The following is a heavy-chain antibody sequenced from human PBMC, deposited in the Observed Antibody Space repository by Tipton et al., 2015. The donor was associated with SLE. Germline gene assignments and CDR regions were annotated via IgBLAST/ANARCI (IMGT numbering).Heavy chain of an antibody. CDR2: INHSGST. D-gene: IGHD3-10*01. V-gene: IGHV4-34*01. Sequence: TLSLTCAVYGGSFSGYYWSWIRQPPGKGLEWIGEINHSGSTNYNPSLKSRVTISVDTSKNQFSLKLSSVTAADTAVYYCARVTTMVRGVIDYWGQGTLVTVSS. CDR1: GGSFSGYY. CDR3: ARVTTMVRGVIDY. J-gene: IGHJ4*02.